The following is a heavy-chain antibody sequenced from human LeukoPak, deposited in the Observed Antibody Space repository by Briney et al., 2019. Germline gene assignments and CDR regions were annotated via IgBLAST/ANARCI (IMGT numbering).Heavy chain of an antibody. J-gene: IGHJ3*02. D-gene: IGHD3-16*01. CDR3: AKDPYLGAPLANDAFDI. Sequence: GGSLRLSCAASGFTFNSYAMSWVRQAPGKGLEWVSAISGSGGSTYYADSVKGRFTISRDNSKNTLYLQMNSLRAEDTAVYYCAKDPYLGAPLANDAFDIWGQGTMVTVSS. V-gene: IGHV3-23*01. CDR2: ISGSGGST. CDR1: GFTFNSYA.